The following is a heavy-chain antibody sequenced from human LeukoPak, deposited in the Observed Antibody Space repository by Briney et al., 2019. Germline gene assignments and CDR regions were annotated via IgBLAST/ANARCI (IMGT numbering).Heavy chain of an antibody. CDR2: IYTSGST. V-gene: IGHV4-61*02. Sequence: SETLSLACTVSGGSISSSSYYWSWIRQPAGKGLEWIGRIYTSGSTNYNPSLKSRVTMSVDTSKNQFSLKLSSVTAADTAVYYCARDRHHYYDSSRRFDPWGQGTLVTVSS. J-gene: IGHJ5*02. D-gene: IGHD3-22*01. CDR1: GGSISSSSYY. CDR3: ARDRHHYYDSSRRFDP.